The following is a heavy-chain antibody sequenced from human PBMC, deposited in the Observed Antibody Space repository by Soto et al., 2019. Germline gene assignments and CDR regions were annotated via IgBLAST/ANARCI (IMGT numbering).Heavy chain of an antibody. D-gene: IGHD6-19*01. J-gene: IGHJ6*02. CDR2: ISYDGSNK. CDR1: GFTFSSYG. CDR3: AKDMGVAGYYYYYGMDV. Sequence: HPGGSLRLSCAAYGFTFSSYGMHWVRQAPGKXLEWVAVISYDGSNKYYADSVKGRFTISRDNSKNTLYLQMNSLRAEDTAVYYCAKDMGVAGYYYYYGMDVWGQGTTVTVSS. V-gene: IGHV3-30*18.